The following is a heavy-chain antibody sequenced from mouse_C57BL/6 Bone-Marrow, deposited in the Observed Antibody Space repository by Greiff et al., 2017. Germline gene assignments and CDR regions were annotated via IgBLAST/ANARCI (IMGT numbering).Heavy chain of an antibody. CDR2: INPGSGGT. Sequence: QVQLQQSGAELVRPGTSVKVSCKASGYAFTNYLIEWVKQRPGQGLEWIGVINPGSGGTNYNEKFKGKATLTADKSSSTAYMQLSSLTSEDSAVYFCARERLAYAMDYWGQGTSVTVSS. V-gene: IGHV1-54*01. CDR1: GYAFTNYL. D-gene: IGHD2-2*01. J-gene: IGHJ4*01. CDR3: ARERLAYAMDY.